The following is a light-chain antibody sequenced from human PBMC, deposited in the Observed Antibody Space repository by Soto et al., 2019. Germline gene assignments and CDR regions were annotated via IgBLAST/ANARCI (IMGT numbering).Light chain of an antibody. Sequence: EIVMTQSPATLSVSPGERATHSCRASQSVSSNLAWYQQKPGQAPRLLIYGASTRATGIRARFSGSGSGTEFTLNISSLQSEDFAVYYCQQYNNWPPWTFGQGTKVEIK. CDR2: GAS. CDR1: QSVSSN. J-gene: IGKJ1*01. V-gene: IGKV3-15*01. CDR3: QQYNNWPPWT.